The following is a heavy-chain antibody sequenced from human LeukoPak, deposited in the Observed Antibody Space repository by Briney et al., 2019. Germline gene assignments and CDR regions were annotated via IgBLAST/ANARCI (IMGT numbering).Heavy chain of an antibody. V-gene: IGHV4-59*01. Sequence: PSETLSLTCTVSGGSISSYHWSWIRQPPGKGLEWIGYIYYSGGTNYNPSLKSRVTISVDTSKNQFSLKLSSVTAADTAVYYCARDLGDYDILTGYYPNWFDPWGQGTLVTVSS. CDR1: GGSISSYH. CDR2: IYYSGGT. D-gene: IGHD3-9*01. J-gene: IGHJ5*02. CDR3: ARDLGDYDILTGYYPNWFDP.